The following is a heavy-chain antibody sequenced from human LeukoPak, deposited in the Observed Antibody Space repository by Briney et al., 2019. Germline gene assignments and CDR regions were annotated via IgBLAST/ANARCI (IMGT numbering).Heavy chain of an antibody. D-gene: IGHD3-22*01. CDR1: GYTFADFG. V-gene: IGHV1-18*01. CDR3: ARDSSGFYYVH. Sequence: ASVTVSCTTSGYTFADFGINWVRQAPGQGLEWMGRFTTYNGNTNYAQKFQGRVTMTTDTSTTTTYLEVTSLRSDDTAVYYCARDSSGFYYVHWGQGTLVTVSS. J-gene: IGHJ4*02. CDR2: FTTYNGNT.